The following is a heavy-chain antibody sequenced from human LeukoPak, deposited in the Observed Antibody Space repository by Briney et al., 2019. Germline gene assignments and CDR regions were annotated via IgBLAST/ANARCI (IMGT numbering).Heavy chain of an antibody. CDR2: IYDSGTT. CDR1: GGSISSSCYY. Sequence: SETLSLTCTVSGGSISSSCYYWGWLRPPQGKGLDGIGSIYDSGTTYYNPSLKSRVTISVDTSKNQFSLKLSSVTAADTAVYYCERDGLLGWLQFDAFDIWRQGTMVTVSS. CDR3: ERDGLLGWLQFDAFDI. D-gene: IGHD5-24*01. J-gene: IGHJ3*02. V-gene: IGHV4-39*02.